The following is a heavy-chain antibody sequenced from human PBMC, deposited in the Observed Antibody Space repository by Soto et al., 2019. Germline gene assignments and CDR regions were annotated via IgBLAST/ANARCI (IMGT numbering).Heavy chain of an antibody. CDR1: GGSISSGDYY. D-gene: IGHD3-10*01. CDR2: IYYSGST. Sequence: PSETLSLTCTVSGGSISSGDYYWSWIRQPPGKGLEWIGYIYYSGSTYYNPSLKSRVTISVDTSKNQFSLKLSSVTAADTAVYYCARVGGLWFGLGTGFDPRGQGTLVTVSS. V-gene: IGHV4-30-4*02. J-gene: IGHJ5*02. CDR3: ARVGGLWFGLGTGFDP.